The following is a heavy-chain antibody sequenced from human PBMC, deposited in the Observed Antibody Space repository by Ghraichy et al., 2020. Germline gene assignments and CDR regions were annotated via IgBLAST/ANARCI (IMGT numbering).Heavy chain of an antibody. J-gene: IGHJ6*02. V-gene: IGHV3-48*02. CDR1: GFPFSSYS. D-gene: IGHD4-23*01. CDR2: ITSSGRTI. CDR3: ARGSTVVRFYYYDGMDV. Sequence: GGSLRLSCVGSGFPFSSYSMNWVRQSPGKGMEWVSYITSSGRTIFYAYSVKGRFTISRDNAQNSLSLQMNSLRDEDTAVYYCARGSTVVRFYYYDGMDVWGQGTTVTVSS.